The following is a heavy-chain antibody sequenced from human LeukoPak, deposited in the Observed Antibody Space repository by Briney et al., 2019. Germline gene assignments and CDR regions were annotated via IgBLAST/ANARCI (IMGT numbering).Heavy chain of an antibody. CDR1: GYTFTDYY. D-gene: IGHD3-10*01. V-gene: IGHV1-2*02. J-gene: IGHJ5*02. CDR2: VNPNSGDT. CDR3: TRGAKFRFYGSGTYYTSLPFDP. Sequence: ASVKVSCKASGYTFTDYYMHWVRQAPGQGLEWMGWVNPNSGDTNYAQEFQDRVTITRDTSASTAYMELSSLRSDDMAIYFCTRGAKFRFYGSGTYYTSLPFDPWGQGTLVTVSS.